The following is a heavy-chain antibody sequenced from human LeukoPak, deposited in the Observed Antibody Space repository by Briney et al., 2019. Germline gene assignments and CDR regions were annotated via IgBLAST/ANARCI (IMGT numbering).Heavy chain of an antibody. CDR1: GYTFTSYA. Sequence: ASVKVSCKASGYTFTSYAMNWVRQAPGQGLEWMGWISTYNGNTNYAQKLQGRVTMTTDTSTSTAYMELRRLRSDDTAVYYCARDLGRYCSGGSCHYYSYYMDVWGKGTTVTVSS. J-gene: IGHJ6*03. CDR2: ISTYNGNT. CDR3: ARDLGRYCSGGSCHYYSYYMDV. D-gene: IGHD2-15*01. V-gene: IGHV1-18*01.